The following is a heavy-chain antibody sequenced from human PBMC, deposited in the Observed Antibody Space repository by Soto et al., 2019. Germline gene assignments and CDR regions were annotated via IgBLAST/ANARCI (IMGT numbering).Heavy chain of an antibody. J-gene: IGHJ6*02. V-gene: IGHV4-59*01. D-gene: IGHD3-10*01. CDR3: ARRGYGPGFPYYYGMDV. CDR2: IYYSGST. Sequence: QVQLQESGPGLVKPSETLSLTCTVSGGSMSSYYWSWIRQPPGKGLEWIGYIYYSGSTNYNPSLKSGVTMSVDTPKNQFSLKLSSVTAADTAVYYCARRGYGPGFPYYYGMDVWGQGTTVTVSS. CDR1: GGSMSSYY.